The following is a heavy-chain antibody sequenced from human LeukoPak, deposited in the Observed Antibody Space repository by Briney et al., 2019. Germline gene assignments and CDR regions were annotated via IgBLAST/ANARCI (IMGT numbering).Heavy chain of an antibody. J-gene: IGHJ6*03. CDR3: ARLGVVPAAIRMGYYYYMDV. Sequence: GGSLRLSCAASGFTFSSYSMNWVRQAPGKGLEWVSYISSSSSTIYYADSVKGRFTISRDNAKNSLYLQMNSLRAEDTAVYYCARLGVVPAAIRMGYYYYMDVWGKGTTVTVSS. CDR2: ISSSSSTI. CDR1: GFTFSSYS. V-gene: IGHV3-48*01. D-gene: IGHD2-2*01.